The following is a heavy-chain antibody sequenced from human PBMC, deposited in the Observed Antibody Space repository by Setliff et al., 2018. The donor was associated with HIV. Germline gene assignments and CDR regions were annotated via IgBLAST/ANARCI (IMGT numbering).Heavy chain of an antibody. V-gene: IGHV4-31*03. CDR1: GGSISSGGYY. Sequence: PSETLSLTCTVSGGSISSGGYYWSWIRQHPGKGLEWIGYIYYSGSTYYNPSLKSRVTISLDTSKIQFSLKLSSVTAADTAVYYCARVRADDKFGSMDVWGKGTTVTVSS. J-gene: IGHJ6*04. CDR3: ARVRADDKFGSMDV. CDR2: IYYSGST. D-gene: IGHD3-10*01.